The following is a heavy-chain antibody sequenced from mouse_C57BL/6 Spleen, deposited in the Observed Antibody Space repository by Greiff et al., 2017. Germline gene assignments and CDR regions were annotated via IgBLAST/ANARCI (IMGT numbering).Heavy chain of an antibody. Sequence: VQLQQSGPELVKPGASVKISCKASGYTFTDYYMNWVKQSHGKSLEWIGDINPNNGGTSYNQKFKGKATLTVDKSSSTAYMELRSLTSEDSAVYYCARDPLYYSNYTLDYWGQGTTLTVSS. J-gene: IGHJ2*01. D-gene: IGHD2-5*01. V-gene: IGHV1-26*01. CDR2: INPNNGGT. CDR1: GYTFTDYY. CDR3: ARDPLYYSNYTLDY.